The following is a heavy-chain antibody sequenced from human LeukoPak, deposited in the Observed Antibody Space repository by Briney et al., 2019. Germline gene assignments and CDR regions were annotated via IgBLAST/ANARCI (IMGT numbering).Heavy chain of an antibody. CDR3: AKKWGVYSAYYYYMDV. CDR1: GFTFSSYA. V-gene: IGHV3-23*01. D-gene: IGHD1-26*01. J-gene: IGHJ6*03. CDR2: ISGSGGST. Sequence: GGSLRLSCAAPGFTFSSYAMSWVRQPPGKGLEWVSPISGSGGSTYYADSVKGRFTISRDNSKNTLYLQMNSLRAEDTGVYYCAKKWGVYSAYYYYMDVWGKGTTVTVSS.